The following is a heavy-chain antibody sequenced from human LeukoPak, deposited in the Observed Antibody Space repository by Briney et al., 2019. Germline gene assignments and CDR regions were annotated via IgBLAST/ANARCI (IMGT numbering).Heavy chain of an antibody. D-gene: IGHD3-10*01. V-gene: IGHV4-30-2*01. J-gene: IGHJ3*02. CDR3: ARDAWFADARAFDI. CDR2: IYHSGST. Sequence: TSETLSLTCAVSGGSISSGGYSWSWIRQPPGKGLEWIGYIYHSGSTYYNPSLKSRVTISVDRSKNQFSLKLSSVTAADTAVYYCARDAWFADARAFDIWGQGTMVTVSS. CDR1: GGSISSGGYS.